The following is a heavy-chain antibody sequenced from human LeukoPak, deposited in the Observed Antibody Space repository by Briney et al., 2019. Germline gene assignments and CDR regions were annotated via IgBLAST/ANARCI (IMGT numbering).Heavy chain of an antibody. V-gene: IGHV1-2*02. CDR2: VNPNSGGT. Sequence: ASVKVSCKASGYTFTGYYMHWVRQAPGQGLEWMGWVNPNSGGTNYAQKFQGRVTMTRDTSISTAYMELSRLRSDDTAVYYCAREAAAGDYYFDYWGQGTLVTVSS. D-gene: IGHD6-13*01. CDR1: GYTFTGYY. J-gene: IGHJ4*02. CDR3: AREAAAGDYYFDY.